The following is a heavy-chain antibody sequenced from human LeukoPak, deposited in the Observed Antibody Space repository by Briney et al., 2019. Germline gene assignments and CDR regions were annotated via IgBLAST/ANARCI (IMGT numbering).Heavy chain of an antibody. D-gene: IGHD5-18*01. V-gene: IGHV4-30-4*01. J-gene: IGHJ4*02. CDR3: ARDLVDTAMVDY. CDR1: GGSTSSGDYY. CDR2: IYYSGST. Sequence: PSETLSLTCTVSGGSTSSGDYYWSWIRQPPGKGLEWIGYIYYSGSTYYNPPLKSRVTISVDTSKNQFSLKLSSVTAADTAVYYCARDLVDTAMVDYWGQGTLVTVSS.